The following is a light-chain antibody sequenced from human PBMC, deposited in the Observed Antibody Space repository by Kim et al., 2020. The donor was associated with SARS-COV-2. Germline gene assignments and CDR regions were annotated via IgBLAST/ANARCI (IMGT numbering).Light chain of an antibody. J-gene: IGLJ3*02. V-gene: IGLV2-11*01. CDR1: ISDVGGYNY. CDR2: DVS. CDR3: CSYAGSYTWV. Sequence: GQSVTISRTGTISDVGGYNYVSWYQQHPGKAPKLMIYDVSKRPSGVPDRFSGSKSGNTASLTISGLQAEDEADYYCCSYAGSYTWVFGGGTQLTVL.